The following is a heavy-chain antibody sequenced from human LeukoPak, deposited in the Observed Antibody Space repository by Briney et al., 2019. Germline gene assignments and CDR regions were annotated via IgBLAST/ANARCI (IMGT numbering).Heavy chain of an antibody. Sequence: GSLRLSCVASGLTFSGQWMNWVRQPPGKGLERIGEINHSGSTNYNPSLKSRVTISVDTSKNQFSLKLSSVTAADTAVYYCARFAAMVTLDYWGQGTLVTVSS. CDR1: GLTFSGQW. CDR2: INHSGST. J-gene: IGHJ4*02. V-gene: IGHV4-34*01. CDR3: ARFAAMVTLDY. D-gene: IGHD5-18*01.